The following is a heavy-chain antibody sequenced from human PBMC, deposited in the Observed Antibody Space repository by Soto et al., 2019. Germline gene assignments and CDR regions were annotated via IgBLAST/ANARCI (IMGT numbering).Heavy chain of an antibody. D-gene: IGHD2-2*01. Sequence: SQTLSLTCAISGDSFSSNSAAWNWIRQSPSRGLEWLGRTYYRSKWYNDYAVSVKSRITINPDTSKNQFSLQLNSVTPEDTAVYYCARDSRYIVVVPAAQGYGMDVWGQGTTVPVSS. CDR2: TYYRSKWYN. CDR3: ARDSRYIVVVPAAQGYGMDV. J-gene: IGHJ6*01. V-gene: IGHV6-1*01. CDR1: GDSFSSNSAA.